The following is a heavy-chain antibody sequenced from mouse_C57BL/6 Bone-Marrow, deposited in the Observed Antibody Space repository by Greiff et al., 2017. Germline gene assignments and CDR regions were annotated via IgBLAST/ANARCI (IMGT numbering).Heavy chain of an antibody. D-gene: IGHD2-1*01. CDR1: GYSITSGYY. CDR3: ARGGYGNHAMDY. J-gene: IGHJ4*01. V-gene: IGHV3-6*01. CDR2: ISYDGSN. Sequence: EVQVVESGPGLVKPSQSLSLTCSVTGYSITSGYYWNWIRQFPGNKLEWMGYISYDGSNNYNPSLKNRISITRDTSKNQFFLKLNSVTTEDTATYYCARGGYGNHAMDYWGQGTSGTVSS.